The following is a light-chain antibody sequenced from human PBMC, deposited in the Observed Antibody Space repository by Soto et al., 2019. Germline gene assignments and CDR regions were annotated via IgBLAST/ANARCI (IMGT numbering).Light chain of an antibody. Sequence: EIVLTQSPGTLSLSPGERATLSCRASQSVSISYLAWYQQKPGQAPRLLIYGASSRATGIPDRFSGSGSGTDVTLTITRLEPEDFAVYYCPHYRTSFGGGTKVEIK. CDR1: QSVSISY. CDR3: PHYRTS. CDR2: GAS. V-gene: IGKV3-20*01. J-gene: IGKJ4*01.